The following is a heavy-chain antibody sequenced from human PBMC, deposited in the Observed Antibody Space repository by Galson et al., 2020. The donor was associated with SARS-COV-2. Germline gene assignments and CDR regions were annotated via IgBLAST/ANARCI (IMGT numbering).Heavy chain of an antibody. V-gene: IGHV3-53*01. CDR3: AREVRPLRGTPGTSSFYCYMDI. Sequence: GGSLRLSCAASGFTVSRNYMSWVRQAPGKGLEWVSVLYSDGSTFYADSVKGRFTISRDSSENTLYLQMNSLRAEDTAVYYCAREVRPLRGTPGTSSFYCYMDIWGKGATVTVSS. J-gene: IGHJ6*03. CDR2: LYSDGST. D-gene: IGHD1-1*01. CDR1: GFTVSRNY.